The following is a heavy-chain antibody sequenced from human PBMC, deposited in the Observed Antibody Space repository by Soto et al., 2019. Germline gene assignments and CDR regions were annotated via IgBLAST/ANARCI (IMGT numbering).Heavy chain of an antibody. CDR3: ARPPNIAARPSGAFDI. CDR1: GGSISSSSYY. J-gene: IGHJ3*02. V-gene: IGHV4-39*01. D-gene: IGHD6-6*01. Sequence: QLQLQESGPGLVKPSETLSLTCTVSGGSISSSSYYWGWIRQPPGKGMEWIGSIYYSGSTYYNPSLKSRVTRSVDTSKNQFSMKLSSVTSADTSVYYCARPPNIAARPSGAFDIWGQGTLVTVSS. CDR2: IYYSGST.